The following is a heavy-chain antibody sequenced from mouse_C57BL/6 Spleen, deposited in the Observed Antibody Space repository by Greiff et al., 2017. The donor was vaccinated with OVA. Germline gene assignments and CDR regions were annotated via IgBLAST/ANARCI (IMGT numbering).Heavy chain of an antibody. D-gene: IGHD2-12*01. CDR3: AREVLQYYFDY. CDR2: IYPGDGDT. Sequence: QVQLQQSGPELVKPGASVKISCKASGYAFSSSWMNWVKQRPGKGLEWIGRIYPGDGDTNYNGKFKGKATMTADKSSSTAYMQLSSLTSEDSAVYFCAREVLQYYFDYWGQGTTLTVSS. CDR1: GYAFSSSW. V-gene: IGHV1-82*01. J-gene: IGHJ2*01.